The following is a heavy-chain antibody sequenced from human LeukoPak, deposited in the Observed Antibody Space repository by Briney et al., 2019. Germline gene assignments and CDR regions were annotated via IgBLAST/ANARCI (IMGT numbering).Heavy chain of an antibody. D-gene: IGHD6-19*01. J-gene: IGHJ4*02. CDR3: ARPAVAGLRAGGYDY. V-gene: IGHV3-30*02. CDR1: GFTFSNYG. Sequence: GGSLRLSCAASGFTFSNYGMHWVRQAPGKGLEWVAFIRYDGSNKYYADSVKGRFTISRDNSKNTLYLQMNSLRVEDTAVYYCARPAVAGLRAGGYDYWGQGTLVTVSS. CDR2: IRYDGSNK.